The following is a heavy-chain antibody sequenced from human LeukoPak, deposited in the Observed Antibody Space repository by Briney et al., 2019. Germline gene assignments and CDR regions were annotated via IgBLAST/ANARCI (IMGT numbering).Heavy chain of an antibody. D-gene: IGHD2-8*02. CDR3: ARGTLYWWGVSGELPGGNDY. CDR1: GFPFSRYS. CDR2: LRSISSQI. J-gene: IGHJ4*02. V-gene: IGHV3-21*01. Sequence: PGGSLRLSCAASGFPFSRYSMTWVRQAPGRGWGWDYSLRSISSQITYATSVRDRFPISRHNAKNSLDLQMNSRRAEDTAVHYCARGTLYWWGVSGELPGGNDYWGEGTLVTVSS.